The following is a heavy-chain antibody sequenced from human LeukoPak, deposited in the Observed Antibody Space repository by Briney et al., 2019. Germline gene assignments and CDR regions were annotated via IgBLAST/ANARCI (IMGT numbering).Heavy chain of an antibody. J-gene: IGHJ4*02. CDR3: AKPSYSSSRTQYYFDY. D-gene: IGHD6-13*01. V-gene: IGHV3-23*01. CDR1: GFTFSSYA. Sequence: GSLRLSCAASGFTFSSYAMSWVRQAPGKGLEWVSAISGSGGSTYYADSVKGRFTISRDNSKNTLYLQMNSLRAEDTAVYYCAKPSYSSSRTQYYFDYWGQGTLVTVSS. CDR2: ISGSGGST.